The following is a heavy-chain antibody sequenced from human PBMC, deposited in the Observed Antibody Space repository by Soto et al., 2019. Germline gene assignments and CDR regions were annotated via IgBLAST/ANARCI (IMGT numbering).Heavy chain of an antibody. CDR3: ARDAAVGLFAY. CDR1: GYTFTSYG. Sequence: QVQLVQSGAEVKKPGASVKVSCKASGYTFTSYGISWLRQAPGQGLEWMGWISAYNGNTNYAQKLQGRVTMTTDTSTSTASMELRSLRSDDTAVYSWARDAAVGLFAYWGQGTLVTVYS. CDR2: ISAYNGNT. V-gene: IGHV1-18*01. J-gene: IGHJ4*02. D-gene: IGHD1-26*01.